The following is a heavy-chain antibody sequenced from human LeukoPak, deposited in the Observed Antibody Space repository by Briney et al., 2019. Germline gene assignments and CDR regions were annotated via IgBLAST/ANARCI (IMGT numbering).Heavy chain of an antibody. CDR1: GGSISSYY. J-gene: IGHJ4*02. Sequence: SETLSLTCTVSGGSISSYYWSWIRQPPGKGLEWIGYIYYSGSTNYNPSLKSRVTISVDTSKNQFSLKLSSVTAADTAVYYCARESSSRTDRFDYWGQGTLVTVSS. D-gene: IGHD6-13*01. CDR3: ARESSSRTDRFDY. V-gene: IGHV4-59*01. CDR2: IYYSGST.